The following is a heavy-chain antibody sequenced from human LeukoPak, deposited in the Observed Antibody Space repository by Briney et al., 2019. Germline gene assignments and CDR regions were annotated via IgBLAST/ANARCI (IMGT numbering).Heavy chain of an antibody. CDR2: IYPGDSNT. Sequence: GESLKISCKGSGYSFTTYWIGWVRQMPGKGLEWMGIIYPGDSNTIYSPSFQGQVTFSADKSISTAYLQWGSLKASDTAMYYCARHPRCSSSTSCPGDYWGQGTLVTVSS. D-gene: IGHD2-2*01. CDR1: GYSFTTYW. V-gene: IGHV5-51*01. CDR3: ARHPRCSSSTSCPGDY. J-gene: IGHJ4*02.